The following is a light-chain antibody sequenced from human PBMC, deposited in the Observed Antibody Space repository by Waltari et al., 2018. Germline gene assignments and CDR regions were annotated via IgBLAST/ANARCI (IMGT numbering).Light chain of an antibody. CDR1: PSITRH. CDR3: QQRSNLWT. V-gene: IGKV3-11*01. CDR2: DES. Sequence: TPARRASPSITRHLAWYQQNPGQPPRLLIYDESKRATGIPARFSCSGSGTDFTLTISSLEPEDFAVYYCQQRSNLWTFGQGTKVEIK. J-gene: IGKJ1*01.